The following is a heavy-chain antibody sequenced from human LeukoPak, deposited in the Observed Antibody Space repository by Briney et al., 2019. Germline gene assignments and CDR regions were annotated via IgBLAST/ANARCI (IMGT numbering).Heavy chain of an antibody. V-gene: IGHV4-34*01. CDR2: INHSGST. CDR1: GGSFSGYY. D-gene: IGHD6-13*01. Sequence: SETLSLTCAVYGGSFSGYYWSWIRQPPGKGLEWIGEINHSGSTNYNPSLKSRVTISVDTSKNQFSLKLSSVTAADTAVYSCARVHRGYSSSWPRFDYWGQGTLVTVSS. J-gene: IGHJ4*02. CDR3: ARVHRGYSSSWPRFDY.